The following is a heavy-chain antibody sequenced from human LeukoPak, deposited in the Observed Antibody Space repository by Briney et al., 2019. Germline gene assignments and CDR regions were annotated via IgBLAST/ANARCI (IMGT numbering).Heavy chain of an antibody. V-gene: IGHV4-38-2*02. CDR2: IYDGGTT. Sequence: PSETLSLTCTVSGYSVSGPYYWGWSRPPPGRGLEWIGTIYDGGTTYYNPSLKSRVTISIGTSKNQFSLNLSSVTAADTAVYYCARHQYYDSRGSHYYSYYYMDVWGKGTTVTVSS. CDR1: GYSVSGPYY. D-gene: IGHD3-22*01. J-gene: IGHJ6*03. CDR3: ARHQYYDSRGSHYYSYYYMDV.